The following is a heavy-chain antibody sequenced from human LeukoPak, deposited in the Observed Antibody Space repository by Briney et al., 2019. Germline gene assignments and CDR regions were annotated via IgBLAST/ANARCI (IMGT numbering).Heavy chain of an antibody. CDR2: INPNSGGT. Sequence: ASVKVSCKASGYIFTGYYMHWVRQAPGQGLEWMGWINPNSGGTNYAQKFQGRVTMTRDTSISTAYMELSRLRSDDTAVYYYARLHDSLIGYRLGKKAYFDYWGQGTLVTVSS. V-gene: IGHV1-2*02. CDR1: GYIFTGYY. D-gene: IGHD3-9*01. J-gene: IGHJ4*02. CDR3: ARLHDSLIGYRLGKKAYFDY.